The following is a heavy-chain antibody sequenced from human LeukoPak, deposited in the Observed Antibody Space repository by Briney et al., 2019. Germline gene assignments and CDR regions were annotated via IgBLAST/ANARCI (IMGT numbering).Heavy chain of an antibody. V-gene: IGHV3-15*01. CDR3: TTGGGTMDF. D-gene: IGHD2-15*01. CDR1: GVTVSNTW. Sequence: GGSLRLSCTASGVTVSNTWMSWVRQAPGKGLGWVGLITSGSAGGTIHYAAAVQGRFILSGEDSENTWYVQMNGLQIEDTGIYYCTTGGGTMDFWGQGTLVTVSS. J-gene: IGHJ4*02. CDR2: ITSGSAGGTI.